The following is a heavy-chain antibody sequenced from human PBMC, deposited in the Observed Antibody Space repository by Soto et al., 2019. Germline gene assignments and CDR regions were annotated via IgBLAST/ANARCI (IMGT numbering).Heavy chain of an antibody. CDR2: VHSTGGT. CDR1: VGSITSGGYF. J-gene: IGHJ6*02. D-gene: IGHD3-3*01. Sequence: PSETLSLTCTVSVGSITSGGYFWDWIRQPPGKGLEWIGTVHSTGGTYYSPALRSRVTISVDTSKNLFSLKMTSASATDTAVYFCAKPEDSSRFDGRDILGQGNAGTV. V-gene: IGHV4-39*01. CDR3: AKPEDSSRFDGRDI.